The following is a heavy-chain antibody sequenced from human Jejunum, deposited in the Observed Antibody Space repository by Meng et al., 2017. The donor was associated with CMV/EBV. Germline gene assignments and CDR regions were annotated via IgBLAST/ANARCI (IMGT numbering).Heavy chain of an antibody. Sequence: SRKASGGAFSNSATGWGRQAPGQGLEWRGNIIPVFDKTSDAQKYQGRATRTADKFTSTAYMELSSLRSDDTAVYYCAGGLGGTIDYWGQGTLVTVSS. D-gene: IGHD1-26*01. CDR1: GGAFSNSA. V-gene: IGHV1-69*04. CDR2: IIPVFDKT. J-gene: IGHJ4*02. CDR3: AGGLGGTIDY.